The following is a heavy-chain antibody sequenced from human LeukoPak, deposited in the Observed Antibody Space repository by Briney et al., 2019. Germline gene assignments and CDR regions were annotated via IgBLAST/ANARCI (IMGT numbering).Heavy chain of an antibody. CDR2: ISAYNGNT. CDR1: GCTFTSYG. D-gene: IGHD2-2*02. Sequence: ASVKVSCKASGCTFTSYGISWVRQAPGQGLEWMGWISAYNGNTNYAQKLQGRVTMTTDTSTSTAYMELRSLRSDDTAVYYCARGSIVVIPAAVLYDAFDIWGQGTMVTVSS. V-gene: IGHV1-18*01. J-gene: IGHJ3*02. CDR3: ARGSIVVIPAAVLYDAFDI.